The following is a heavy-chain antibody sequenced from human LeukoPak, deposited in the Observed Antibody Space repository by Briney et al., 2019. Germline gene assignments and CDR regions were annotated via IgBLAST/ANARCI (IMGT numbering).Heavy chain of an antibody. D-gene: IGHD1-7*01. CDR2: ISPYNGNT. CDR3: ARGIELRRFDY. J-gene: IGHJ4*02. Sequence: ASVKVSCKTSGYTFTNYGISWVRQAPGQGLEWMGWISPYNGNTIYAQKLQGRVTVTTDTSTSTAYMELRSLRSDDTAVYYCARGIELRRFDYWGQGTLVTVSS. CDR1: GYTFTNYG. V-gene: IGHV1-18*01.